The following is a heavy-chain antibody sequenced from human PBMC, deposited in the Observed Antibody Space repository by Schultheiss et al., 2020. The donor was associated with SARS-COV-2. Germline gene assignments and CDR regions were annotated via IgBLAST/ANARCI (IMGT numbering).Heavy chain of an antibody. CDR3: ARVSNYYYYGMDV. CDR1: GGSFSGYY. Sequence: SQTLSLTCAVYGGSFSGYYWSWIRQPPGKGLEWIGEINHSGSTNYNPSLKSRVTISVDTSKNQFSLKLSSVTAADTAVYYCARVSNYYYYGMDVWGQGTTVTVSS. J-gene: IGHJ6*02. V-gene: IGHV4-34*01. CDR2: INHSGST.